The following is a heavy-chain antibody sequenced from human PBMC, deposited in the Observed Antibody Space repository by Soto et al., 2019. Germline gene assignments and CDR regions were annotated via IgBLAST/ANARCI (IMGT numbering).Heavy chain of an antibody. V-gene: IGHV4-59*01. J-gene: IGHJ3*02. D-gene: IGHD6-19*01. CDR1: GGSIGTDY. Sequence: SETLSLTCTVSGGSIGTDYWSWIRQPPGKGLEWIGYIYYSGSTNYNPSLKSRVTISVDTSKNQFSLKLSSVTAADTAVYYCARQQWLVLNAFDIWGQGTMVTVSS. CDR2: IYYSGST. CDR3: ARQQWLVLNAFDI.